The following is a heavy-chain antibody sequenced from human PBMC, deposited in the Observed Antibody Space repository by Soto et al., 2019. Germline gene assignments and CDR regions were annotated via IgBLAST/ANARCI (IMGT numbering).Heavy chain of an antibody. Sequence: QVELVQSGAEVKKPGSSVKVSCKASGGTFSTYVISWVRQAPGQGLEWMGGIVPIFGTANYAQKFHGRVTITADKSTSTAYMELSSLRSEDTAVYFCARVHGYNAPFDSWGQGTMVTVSS. D-gene: IGHD5-12*01. V-gene: IGHV1-69*06. J-gene: IGHJ4*02. CDR2: IVPIFGTA. CDR3: ARVHGYNAPFDS. CDR1: GGTFSTYV.